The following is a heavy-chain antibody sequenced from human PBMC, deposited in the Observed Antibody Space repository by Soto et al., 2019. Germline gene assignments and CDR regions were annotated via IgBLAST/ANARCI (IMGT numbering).Heavy chain of an antibody. CDR1: GFTFSSYG. J-gene: IGHJ4*02. CDR2: IWYDGSNK. Sequence: GGSLRLSCAASGFTFSSYGMHWVRQAPGKGLEWVAVIWYDGSNKYYADSVKGRFTISRDNSKNSLYLQMNSLRAEDTAVYYCARGCSSASCYYYWGQGTLVTVSS. CDR3: ARGCSSASCYYY. V-gene: IGHV3-33*01. D-gene: IGHD2-2*01.